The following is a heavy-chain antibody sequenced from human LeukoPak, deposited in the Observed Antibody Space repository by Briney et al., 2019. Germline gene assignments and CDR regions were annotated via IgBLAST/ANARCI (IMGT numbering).Heavy chain of an antibody. CDR2: INPNTGVT. D-gene: IGHD2-21*02. V-gene: IGHV1-2*02. Sequence: ASVKVSCKASGYTFTGYYMHWVRQAPGQGLTWMGWINPNTGVTNYAQKFQGRVTMTRATSINTAYMELDRLTSDDTAIYYCAGSYCGGDCYWTIDYWGQGTLVTVSS. J-gene: IGHJ4*02. CDR1: GYTFTGYY. CDR3: AGSYCGGDCYWTIDY.